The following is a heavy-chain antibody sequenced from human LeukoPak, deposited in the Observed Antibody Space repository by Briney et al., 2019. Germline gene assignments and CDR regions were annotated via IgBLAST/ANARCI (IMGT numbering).Heavy chain of an antibody. Sequence: GGSLRLSCAASGFTFSSYWMHWVRQAPGKGLEWVGRIKSKTDGGTTDYAAPVKGRFTISRDDSKNTLYLQMNSLKTEDTAVYYCTGEYSSSIDFPTYFDYWGQGTLVTVSS. J-gene: IGHJ4*02. CDR3: TGEYSSSIDFPTYFDY. CDR1: GFTFSSYW. D-gene: IGHD6-6*01. CDR2: IKSKTDGGTT. V-gene: IGHV3-15*01.